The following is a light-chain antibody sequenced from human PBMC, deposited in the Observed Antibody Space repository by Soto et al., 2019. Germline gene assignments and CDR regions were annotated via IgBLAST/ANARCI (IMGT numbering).Light chain of an antibody. Sequence: DIQMTQSPSTLSEFVGDRVTITRRASQSIGRWSAWYQQKPGKAPKLLIYDASSLESGVPSRFSGSGSGTEFTLTISSLQPDDFATYYCQQYNTYSPDRTFGQGTKVEV. CDR1: QSIGRW. CDR2: DAS. V-gene: IGKV1-5*01. CDR3: QQYNTYSPDRT. J-gene: IGKJ1*01.